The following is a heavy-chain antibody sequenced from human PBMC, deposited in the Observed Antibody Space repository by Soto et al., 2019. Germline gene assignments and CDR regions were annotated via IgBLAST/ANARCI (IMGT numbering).Heavy chain of an antibody. J-gene: IGHJ4*02. D-gene: IGHD6-6*01. CDR3: AKSIIAALFNY. Sequence: GGSLRLSCAASGFTFSSYAMSWVRQAPGKGLEWVSAISGSGGSTYYADSVKGXFTISRDNSKNTLYLQMNSLRAEDTAVYYCAKSIIAALFNYWGQGTLVTVSS. CDR2: ISGSGGST. V-gene: IGHV3-23*01. CDR1: GFTFSSYA.